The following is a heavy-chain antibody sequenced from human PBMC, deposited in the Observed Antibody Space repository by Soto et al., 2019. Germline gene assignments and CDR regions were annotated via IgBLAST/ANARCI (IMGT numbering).Heavy chain of an antibody. CDR2: IIPIFGTA. CDR3: ASSLSHYRQGSYGMDV. J-gene: IGHJ6*02. D-gene: IGHD4-4*01. Sequence: QVQLVQSGAEVKKPGSSVKVSCKASGGTFSSYAISWVRQAPGQGLEWMGGIIPIFGTANYAQKFQGRVTMTADESTSTAYMELSSLRSEDTAVYYCASSLSHYRQGSYGMDVWGQGTTVTVSS. CDR1: GGTFSSYA. V-gene: IGHV1-69*01.